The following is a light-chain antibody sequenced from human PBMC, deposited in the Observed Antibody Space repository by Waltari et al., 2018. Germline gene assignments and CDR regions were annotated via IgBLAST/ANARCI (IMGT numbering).Light chain of an antibody. J-gene: IGLJ3*02. CDR3: MLHLRGDIWV. CDR1: SGSTSTINY. CDR2: GTG. V-gene: IGLV8-61*01. Sequence: QTVVTQEPSVSVSPGGTVTLTCGLTSGSTSTINYSSWYQQTPGQPPRTLIYGTGIRSSGVPDRFSGAILGTKAALTITGAQADDESDYYCMLHLRGDIWVFGGGTKLTVL.